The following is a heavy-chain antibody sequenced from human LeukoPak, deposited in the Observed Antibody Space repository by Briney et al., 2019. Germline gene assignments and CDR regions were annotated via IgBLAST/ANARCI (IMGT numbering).Heavy chain of an antibody. CDR2: ISGSGGRT. CDR3: AKVNWGYYYGMDV. J-gene: IGHJ6*02. Sequence: PGGSLRLSCAASGFTFNTFAMSWVRQAPGKGLEWVSVISGSGGRTYYADSVKGRFTISRDNSKNTLYLQMNSLRAEDTAVYYCAKVNWGYYYGMDVWGQGTTVTVSS. D-gene: IGHD7-27*01. CDR1: GFTFNTFA. V-gene: IGHV3-23*01.